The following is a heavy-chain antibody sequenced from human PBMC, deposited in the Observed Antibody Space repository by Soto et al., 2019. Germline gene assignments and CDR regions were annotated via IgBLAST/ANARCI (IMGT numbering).Heavy chain of an antibody. CDR3: ATEARGELDY. V-gene: IGHV3-48*01. D-gene: IGHD3-10*01. CDR2: ISSGSSTI. J-gene: IGHJ4*02. CDR1: GFTFSKYV. Sequence: EVQLMESGGGLVQPGGSLRLSCAASGFTFSKYVMNWVRQAPGKGLEWVSYISSGSSTIYYADSVKGRFTISRDNAKNSLYLQMNSLRAEDTAVYYCATEARGELDYWGQGTLVTVSS.